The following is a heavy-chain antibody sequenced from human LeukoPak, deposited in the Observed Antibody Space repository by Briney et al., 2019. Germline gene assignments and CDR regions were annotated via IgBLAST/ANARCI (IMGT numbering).Heavy chain of an antibody. Sequence: GASVKVSCKASGYTFTSYGISWVRQAPGQGLEWMGWISAYNGNTNYAQKLQGRVTMTTDTSTSTAYMELRSLRSDDTAVYYCARDLRYFDWLSKLLDYWGQGTLVTVSS. V-gene: IGHV1-18*01. J-gene: IGHJ4*02. CDR3: ARDLRYFDWLSKLLDY. CDR1: GYTFTSYG. CDR2: ISAYNGNT. D-gene: IGHD3-9*01.